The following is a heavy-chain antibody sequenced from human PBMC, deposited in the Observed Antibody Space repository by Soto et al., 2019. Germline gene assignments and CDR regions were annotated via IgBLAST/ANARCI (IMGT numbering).Heavy chain of an antibody. D-gene: IGHD5-18*01. CDR2: IYWDDDK. Sequence: QITLKESGPTLVTPTQTLTLTCTFSGFSLTTRGGGWGGTLQPQGKPLEWLALIYWDDDKRYSPSLKSRLTITKDTSKSQVVLIMTNMDPVDTATYYCARRVRGYTFEFDYWGQGTLVTVSS. J-gene: IGHJ4*02. V-gene: IGHV2-5*02. CDR3: ARRVRGYTFEFDY. CDR1: GFSLTTRGGG.